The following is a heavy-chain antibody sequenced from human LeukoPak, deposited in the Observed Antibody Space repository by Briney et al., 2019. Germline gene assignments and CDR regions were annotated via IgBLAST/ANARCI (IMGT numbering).Heavy chain of an antibody. Sequence: SQTLSLTCTVSGGSISSGSYYWSWIRQPAGKGLEWIGRIYTSGSTNYNPSLKSRVTISVDRSKNQFSLKLSSVTAADTAVYYCARVPFDFWSGSDYYYYMDVWGKGTTVTVSS. CDR1: GGSISSGSYY. J-gene: IGHJ6*03. V-gene: IGHV4-61*02. CDR2: IYTSGST. CDR3: ARVPFDFWSGSDYYYYMDV. D-gene: IGHD3-3*01.